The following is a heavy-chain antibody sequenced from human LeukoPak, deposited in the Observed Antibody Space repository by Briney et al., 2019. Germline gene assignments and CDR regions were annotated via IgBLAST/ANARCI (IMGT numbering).Heavy chain of an antibody. CDR1: GYTFTGYY. Sequence: ASVKVSCKASGYTFTGYYMHWVRQAPGQGLEWMGWINPNSGGTNYAQKFQGRVTMTRDTSISTAYMELSRLRSDDMAVYYCARVAKSSRPLAWFDPWGQGTLVTVSS. J-gene: IGHJ5*02. CDR3: ARVAKSSRPLAWFDP. V-gene: IGHV1-2*02. CDR2: INPNSGGT. D-gene: IGHD3-16*01.